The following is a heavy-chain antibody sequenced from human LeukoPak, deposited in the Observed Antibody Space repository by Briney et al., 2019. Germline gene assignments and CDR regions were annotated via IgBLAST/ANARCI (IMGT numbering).Heavy chain of an antibody. Sequence: GGSLRLSCAASGFTFSKYDMYWVGQGTGRGLEWVSAIGTAGDTHYPDSVKGRFTISRENAKNSLYLQMNSLRVGDTAVYYCVRGGIRRSGLDAFDIWGQGTRVTVSS. D-gene: IGHD6-25*01. J-gene: IGHJ3*02. CDR2: IGTAGDT. CDR3: VRGGIRRSGLDAFDI. V-gene: IGHV3-13*04. CDR1: GFTFSKYD.